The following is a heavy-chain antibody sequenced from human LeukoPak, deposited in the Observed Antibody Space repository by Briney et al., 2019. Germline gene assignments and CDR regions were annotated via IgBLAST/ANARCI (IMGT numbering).Heavy chain of an antibody. J-gene: IGHJ4*02. CDR3: AGGHHLYSSGWYAFDY. V-gene: IGHV4-34*01. Sequence: PSETLSLTCAVYGGSFSGYYWSWIRQPPGKGLEWIGEINHSGSTNYNPSLKSRLTISVDTSKNQFSLKLSSVTAADTAVYYCAGGHHLYSSGWYAFDYGAKETLLPVPS. CDR1: GGSFSGYY. CDR2: INHSGST. D-gene: IGHD6-19*01.